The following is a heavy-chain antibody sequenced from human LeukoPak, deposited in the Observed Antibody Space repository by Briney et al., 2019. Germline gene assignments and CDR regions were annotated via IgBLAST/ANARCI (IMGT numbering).Heavy chain of an antibody. J-gene: IGHJ4*02. CDR3: ARVVRYCSSTSCSFFDY. V-gene: IGHV4-59*01. Sequence: SETLSLTCTVSGGSFTSYFWSWVRQPPGEGREWIGYIYYSGSTNYNPSLKSRVTISVDTSKNQFSLKLSSVTAADTAVYYCARVVRYCSSTSCSFFDYWGQGTLVTVSS. CDR1: GGSFTSYF. D-gene: IGHD2-2*01. CDR2: IYYSGST.